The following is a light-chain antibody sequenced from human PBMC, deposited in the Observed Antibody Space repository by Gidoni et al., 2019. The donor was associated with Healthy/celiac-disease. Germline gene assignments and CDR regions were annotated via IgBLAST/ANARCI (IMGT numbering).Light chain of an antibody. Sequence: EIVVTQSPATLSVSPGDRANLSCRASQSVSSNLAWYQQKPGQAPRLLIYGASTKATGIPARFSGSGSGTEFTLTISSLQSEDFAAYYCQQYNNWPLTFGGGTKVEIK. CDR3: QQYNNWPLT. CDR2: GAS. CDR1: QSVSSN. J-gene: IGKJ4*01. V-gene: IGKV3-15*01.